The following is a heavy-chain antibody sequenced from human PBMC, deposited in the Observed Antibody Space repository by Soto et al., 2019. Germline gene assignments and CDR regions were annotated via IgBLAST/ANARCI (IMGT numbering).Heavy chain of an antibody. CDR1: GNSFTSFW. CDR3: ARLPILLMMYDYYSGTAA. J-gene: IGHJ6*02. Sequence: XGSLKVSWQCSGNSFTSFWSTLGPPVPRKGLEGMGRIDPSDSYTNYSPSCQGHVTISADKSISTAYLQWSSLKASDTAMYYCARLPILLMMYDYYSGTAAWGQGTTVTVS. D-gene: IGHD2-8*01. CDR2: IDPSDSYT. V-gene: IGHV5-10-1*01.